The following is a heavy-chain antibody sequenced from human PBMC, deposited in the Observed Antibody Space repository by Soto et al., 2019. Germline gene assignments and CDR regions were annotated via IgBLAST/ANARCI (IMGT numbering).Heavy chain of an antibody. CDR3: ARARDSDWYYYYGMDV. CDR1: GGTFSIYA. V-gene: IGHV1-69*13. D-gene: IGHD3-9*01. Sequence: SVKVSCKASGGTFSIYAISCVLQSPLQGLEWMGGIIPIFGTANYAQKFQGRVTITADESTSTAYMELSSLRSEDTAVYYCARARDSDWYYYYGMDVWGQGTTVTVSS. J-gene: IGHJ6*02. CDR2: IIPIFGTA.